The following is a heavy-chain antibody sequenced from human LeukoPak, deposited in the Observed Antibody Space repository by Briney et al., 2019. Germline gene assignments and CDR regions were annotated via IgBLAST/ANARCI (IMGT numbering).Heavy chain of an antibody. V-gene: IGHV7-4-1*02. CDR1: GGTFSSYA. J-gene: IGHJ4*02. CDR3: ARVGYYGSGSYSTVLGY. Sequence: GASVKVSCKASGGTFSSYAISWVRQAPGQGLEWMGWINTNTGNPTYAQGFTGRFVFSLGTSVSTAYLQISSLKAEDTAVYYCARVGYYGSGSYSTVLGYWGQGTLVTVSS. CDR2: INTNTGNP. D-gene: IGHD3-10*01.